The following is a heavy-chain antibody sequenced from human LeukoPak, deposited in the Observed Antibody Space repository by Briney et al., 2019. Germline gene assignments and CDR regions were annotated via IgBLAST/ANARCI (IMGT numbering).Heavy chain of an antibody. Sequence: SETLSLTCAVYGGSFSGHYWSWIRQPPGKGLEWIAEINHSGITNYNPSLKSRVTISVDTSKNQFSLKLSSVTAADTAVYYCACLTTADAFDIWGQGTMVTVSS. V-gene: IGHV4-34*01. CDR2: INHSGIT. J-gene: IGHJ3*02. D-gene: IGHD3-22*01. CDR3: ACLTTADAFDI. CDR1: GGSFSGHY.